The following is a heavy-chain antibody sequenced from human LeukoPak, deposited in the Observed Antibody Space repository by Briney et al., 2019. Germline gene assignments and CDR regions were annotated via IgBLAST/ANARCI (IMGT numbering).Heavy chain of an antibody. CDR1: GGSISSYY. J-gene: IGHJ5*02. CDR3: ARTPDYYDSSGFNWFDP. D-gene: IGHD3-22*01. V-gene: IGHV4-4*07. Sequence: SETLSLTCTVSGGSISSYYWSWIRQPPGKGLEWIGRIYTSGSTNYNPSLKSRVTMSVDTSKNQFSLKLSSVTAADTAVYYCARTPDYYDSSGFNWFDPWGQGTLVTVSS. CDR2: IYTSGST.